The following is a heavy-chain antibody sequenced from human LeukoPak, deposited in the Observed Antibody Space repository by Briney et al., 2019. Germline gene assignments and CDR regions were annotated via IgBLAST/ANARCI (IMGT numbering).Heavy chain of an antibody. V-gene: IGHV5-10-1*01. CDR2: IDPSDSYT. Sequence: GESLKISCKCSGYTFTSYWLSWVRQMPGKGLEWMGKIDPSDSYTSYSPSFQGHVTISANKSISAAFLQWSSLKASDTAMYYCARHSHYDFWSGYLDYWGQGTLVTVSS. CDR1: GYTFTSYW. J-gene: IGHJ4*02. D-gene: IGHD3-3*01. CDR3: ARHSHYDFWSGYLDY.